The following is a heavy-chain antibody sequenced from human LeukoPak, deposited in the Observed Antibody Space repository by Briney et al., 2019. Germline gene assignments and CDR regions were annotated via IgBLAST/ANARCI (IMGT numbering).Heavy chain of an antibody. V-gene: IGHV3-48*04. CDR1: GFTFSPYS. Sequence: PGGPLRLSCAASGFTFSPYSMNWVRQTPGKGLEWIAYISGDSNNIYYADSVKGRFTISRDNAKNSLYLQMNSLRAEDTALYYYARGGITIFGNYYYMDVWGKGTTVTVSS. CDR2: ISGDSNNI. J-gene: IGHJ6*03. CDR3: ARGGITIFGNYYYMDV. D-gene: IGHD3-3*01.